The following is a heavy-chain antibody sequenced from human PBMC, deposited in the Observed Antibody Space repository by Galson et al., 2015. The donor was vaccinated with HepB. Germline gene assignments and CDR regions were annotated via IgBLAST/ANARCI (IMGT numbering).Heavy chain of an antibody. CDR3: ARDDMGSSWFDY. CDR2: ISYDGSNK. V-gene: IGHV3-30*04. Sequence: SLRLSCAASGFTFSSYAMHWVRQAPGKGPEWVAVISYDGSNKYYADSVKGRFTISRDNSKNTLYLQMNSLRAEDTAVYYCARDDMGSSWFDYWGQGTLVTVSS. CDR1: GFTFSSYA. D-gene: IGHD6-13*01. J-gene: IGHJ5*01.